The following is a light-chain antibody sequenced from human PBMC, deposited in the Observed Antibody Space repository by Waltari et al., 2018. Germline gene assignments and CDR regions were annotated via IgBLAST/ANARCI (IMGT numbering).Light chain of an antibody. Sequence: EIVLTQSPATLSLSPGERATLSCRASQSVSSYVAWYQQKPGQAPRLLIYDASNRATGIPARFSGSGSGTDFTLTISSLEPEDFAVYYCQQRSNWPPNTFGGGTKVEIK. V-gene: IGKV3-11*01. CDR3: QQRSNWPPNT. CDR2: DAS. J-gene: IGKJ4*01. CDR1: QSVSSY.